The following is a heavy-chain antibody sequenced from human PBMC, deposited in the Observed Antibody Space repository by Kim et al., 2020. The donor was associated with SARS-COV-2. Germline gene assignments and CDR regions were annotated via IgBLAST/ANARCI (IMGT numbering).Heavy chain of an antibody. Sequence: ASVKVSCLASGYPFNNYVIQWMRQAPGQRLEWLGWFNGGSGGTRYSQAFQDRVTITADTSANTVYMELRSLASDDTAVYFCARGSIAGPSDYWGQGTLV. J-gene: IGHJ4*02. CDR2: FNGGSGGT. V-gene: IGHV1-3*01. D-gene: IGHD6-13*01. CDR3: ARGSIAGPSDY. CDR1: GYPFNNYV.